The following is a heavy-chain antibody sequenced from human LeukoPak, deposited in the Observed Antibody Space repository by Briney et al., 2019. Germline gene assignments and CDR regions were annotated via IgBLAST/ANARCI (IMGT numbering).Heavy chain of an antibody. CDR2: IYSGGFT. J-gene: IGHJ4*02. CDR1: GFTVSSNY. Sequence: GGSLRLSCAASGFTVSSNYMSWVRQAPGKGLEWVSVIYSGGFTHYADSVNDRFTISRDNSKNTLYLQMNSLRVEDTAVYYCARDSGYSCDDAYWGQGTLVTVSS. CDR3: ARDSGYSCDDAY. V-gene: IGHV3-66*01. D-gene: IGHD5-12*01.